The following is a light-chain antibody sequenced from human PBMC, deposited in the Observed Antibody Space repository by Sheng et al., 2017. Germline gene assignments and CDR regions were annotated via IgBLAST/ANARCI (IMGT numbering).Light chain of an antibody. Sequence: DIQMTQSPSSLSASVGDRVTITCQASQDISNYLNWYQQKPGKAPKLLIYDASNLETGVPSRFSGSGSGTDFTFSISSLQPKDIATYYCQQYDNFPPTFGQGTKLEI. V-gene: IGKV1-33*01. CDR2: DAS. CDR3: QQYDNFPPT. CDR1: QDISNY. J-gene: IGKJ2*01.